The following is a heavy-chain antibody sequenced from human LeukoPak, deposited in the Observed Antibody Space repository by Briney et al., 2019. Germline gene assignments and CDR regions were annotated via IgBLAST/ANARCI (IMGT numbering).Heavy chain of an antibody. J-gene: IGHJ4*02. CDR2: ISSSSSTI. V-gene: IGHV3-48*01. CDR1: GFTFSSYS. D-gene: IGHD6-13*01. CDR3: ARDRHSSSWYLDY. Sequence: GGSLRLSCAASGFTFSSYSMNWVRQAPGKGLEWVSYISSSSSTIYYADSVKGRFTISRDNAKNSLYLQMNSLRAEDTAVYYCARDRHSSSWYLDYWGQGTLVTVSS.